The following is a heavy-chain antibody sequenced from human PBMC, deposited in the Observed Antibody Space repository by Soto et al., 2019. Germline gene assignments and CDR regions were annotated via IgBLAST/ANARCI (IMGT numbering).Heavy chain of an antibody. CDR2: IIPIFGTA. J-gene: IGHJ5*02. Sequence: QVQLVQSGAEVKKPGSSVKVSCKASGGTFSSYAISWVRQAPGQGLEWMGGIIPIFGTANYAQKFQGRVTITADESTSTAYMELSSLRSEDTAVYYCASDFKVRGVIIGWFDPWGQGTLVTVSS. CDR3: ASDFKVRGVIIGWFDP. V-gene: IGHV1-69*01. D-gene: IGHD3-10*01. CDR1: GGTFSSYA.